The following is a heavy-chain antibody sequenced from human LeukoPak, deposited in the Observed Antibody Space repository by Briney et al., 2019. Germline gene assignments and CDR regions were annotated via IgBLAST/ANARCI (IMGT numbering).Heavy chain of an antibody. V-gene: IGHV4-34*01. CDR3: ARRYFDY. J-gene: IGHJ4*02. Sequence: SETLSLTCAVYGGSFSGYYWSWIRQPPGKGLEWIGEINHSGSTNYNPSLKSRVTILVDTSKNQFSLKLSFVTAADTAVYYCARRYFDYWGQGTLVTVSS. CDR2: INHSGST. CDR1: GGSFSGYY.